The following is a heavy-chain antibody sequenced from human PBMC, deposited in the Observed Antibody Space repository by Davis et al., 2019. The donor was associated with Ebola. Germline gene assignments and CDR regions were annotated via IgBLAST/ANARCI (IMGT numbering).Heavy chain of an antibody. CDR1: GFTFSSYA. J-gene: IGHJ4*02. CDR2: ISYDGSNK. D-gene: IGHD6-6*01. Sequence: GESLKISCAASGFTFSSYAMHWVRQAPGKGLEWVAVISYDGSNKYYADSVKGRFTISRDNSKNTLYLQMNSLRAEDTAVYYCARDVAARPGYWGQGTLVTVSS. CDR3: ARDVAARPGY. V-gene: IGHV3-30-3*01.